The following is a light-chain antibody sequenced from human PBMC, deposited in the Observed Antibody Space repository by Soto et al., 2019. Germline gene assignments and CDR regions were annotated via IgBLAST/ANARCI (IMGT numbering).Light chain of an antibody. V-gene: IGKV1-5*01. CDR3: QQYASYPWT. Sequence: LHRTQTPSTLPASIGYRVTITFRASQSLIVWLAWYHQTPGKAPKLLISDAFRLESGVPSRFRGSGSGTEFSLTISSLQPGDSATFYCQQYASYPWTFGRGTKVDI. J-gene: IGKJ1*01. CDR2: DAF. CDR1: QSLIVW.